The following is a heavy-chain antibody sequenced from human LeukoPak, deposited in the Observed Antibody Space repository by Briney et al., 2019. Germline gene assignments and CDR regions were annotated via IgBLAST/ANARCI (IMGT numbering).Heavy chain of an antibody. Sequence: ASVKVSCKASGYTFTAYYMHWVRQAPGQGLEWMGWINPNSGNTNYAQKFQGRVTMTRDTSISTAYMELSRLRSDDTAVYYCARPNSAGPTVYFDYWGQGTLVTVSS. V-gene: IGHV1-2*02. CDR3: ARPNSAGPTVYFDY. CDR2: INPNSGNT. CDR1: GYTFTAYY. D-gene: IGHD1-26*01. J-gene: IGHJ4*02.